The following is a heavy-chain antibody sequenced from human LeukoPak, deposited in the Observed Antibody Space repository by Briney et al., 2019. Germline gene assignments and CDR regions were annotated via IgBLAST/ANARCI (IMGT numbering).Heavy chain of an antibody. D-gene: IGHD3-9*01. CDR2: IWYDGGNT. V-gene: IGHV3-33*01. J-gene: IGHJ3*02. CDR1: GFTFSSYG. CDR3: ARELTKAFDI. Sequence: GGSLRLSCAASGFTFSSYGMRWVRQAPGKGLEWVAVIWYDGGNTYYGDSVKGRFTISRDNSKNTLYLQMNSLRAEDTAVYYCARELTKAFDIWGPGTMVTVSS.